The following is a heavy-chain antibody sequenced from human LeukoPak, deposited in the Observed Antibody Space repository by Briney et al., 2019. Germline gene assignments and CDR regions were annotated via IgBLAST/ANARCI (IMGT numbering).Heavy chain of an antibody. CDR3: ARGGIDAFDI. D-gene: IGHD1-26*01. Sequence: GVLRLSCAASGFTFSSYSMNWVRQAPGKGLEWVSSISSSSSYIYYADSVKGRFTISRDNAKNSLYLQMNSLRAEDTAVYYCARGGIDAFDIWGQGTMVTVSS. CDR2: ISSSSSYI. V-gene: IGHV3-21*01. J-gene: IGHJ3*02. CDR1: GFTFSSYS.